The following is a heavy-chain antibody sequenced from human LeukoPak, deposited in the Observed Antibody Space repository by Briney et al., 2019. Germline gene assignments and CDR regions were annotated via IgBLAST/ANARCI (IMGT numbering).Heavy chain of an antibody. J-gene: IGHJ4*02. Sequence: PGRSLRLSCAASGFTFSSYGMHWVRQAPGKGLEWVAVISYDGSNKYYADSVKGRFTISRDNSKNTLYLQMSSLRAEDTAVYYCVGGGDTAMVTGDYWGQGTLVTVSS. CDR2: ISYDGSNK. CDR3: VGGGDTAMVTGDY. D-gene: IGHD5-18*01. V-gene: IGHV3-30*03. CDR1: GFTFSSYG.